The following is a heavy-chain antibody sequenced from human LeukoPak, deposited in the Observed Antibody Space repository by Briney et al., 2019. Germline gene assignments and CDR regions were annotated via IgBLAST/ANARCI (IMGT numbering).Heavy chain of an antibody. J-gene: IGHJ4*02. V-gene: IGHV1-2*02. Sequence: AASVKVSCKASGYTFTSYDINWVRQATGQGLEWMGWINPNSGGTNYAQKFQGRVTMTRDTSISTAYMELSRLRSDDTAVYYCASEGDYGELYWGQGTLVTVSS. CDR1: GYTFTSYD. D-gene: IGHD4-17*01. CDR3: ASEGDYGELY. CDR2: INPNSGGT.